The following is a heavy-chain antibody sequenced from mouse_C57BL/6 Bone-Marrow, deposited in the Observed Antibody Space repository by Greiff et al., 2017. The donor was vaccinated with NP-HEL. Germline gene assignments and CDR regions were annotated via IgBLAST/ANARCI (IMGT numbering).Heavy chain of an antibody. CDR2: INPSSGYT. V-gene: IGHV1-7*01. J-gene: IGHJ4*01. CDR3: ARYSAATGTRAMDY. Sequence: QVQLQQPGAELAKPGASVKLSCKASGYTFTSYWMHWVKQRPGQGLEWIGYINPSSGYTKYNQKFKDKAPLTADTSSSTAYMQLSSLTSADSAVYYCARYSAATGTRAMDYWGQGTSVTVSA. CDR1: GYTFTSYW. D-gene: IGHD4-1*02.